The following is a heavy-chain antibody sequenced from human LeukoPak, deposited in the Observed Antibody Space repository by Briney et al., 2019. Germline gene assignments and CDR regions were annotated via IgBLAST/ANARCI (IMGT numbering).Heavy chain of an antibody. V-gene: IGHV4-38-2*02. D-gene: IGHD3-16*02. CDR1: GYSISSGYY. Sequence: SETLSLTCTVSGYSISSGYYWGWIRQPPGKGLEWIGSIYHSGSTYYNPSLKSRVTISVDTSKNQFSLKLSSVTAADTAVYYCARGVPDDYVWGSYRYDAFDIWGQGTMVTVSS. CDR2: IYHSGST. J-gene: IGHJ3*02. CDR3: ARGVPDDYVWGSYRYDAFDI.